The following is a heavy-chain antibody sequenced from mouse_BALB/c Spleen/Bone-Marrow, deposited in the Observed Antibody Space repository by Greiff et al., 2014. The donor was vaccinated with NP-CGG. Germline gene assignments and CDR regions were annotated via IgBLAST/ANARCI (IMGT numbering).Heavy chain of an antibody. CDR3: ARPPYYYGSSYDAMDY. V-gene: IGHV1-7*01. CDR1: GYTFTSYW. D-gene: IGHD1-1*01. CDR2: INPSTGYT. J-gene: IGHJ4*01. Sequence: QVQLQQPGAELAKPGASVKMSCKASGYTFTSYWMHWVKQRPGQGLEWIGYINPSTGYTEYNQKFKDKATLTADKSSSTAYMQLSSLTSEDSAVYYCARPPYYYGSSYDAMDYCGQGTSVTVSS.